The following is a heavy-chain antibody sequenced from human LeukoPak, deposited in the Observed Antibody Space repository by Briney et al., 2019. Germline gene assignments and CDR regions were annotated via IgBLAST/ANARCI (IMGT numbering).Heavy chain of an antibody. CDR3: ARGIAAAPYYFDY. D-gene: IGHD6-13*01. CDR2: INPSCRSA. CDR1: GYSFTSYY. V-gene: IGHV1-46*01. Sequence: ASVKVSCKSSGYSFTSYYMHWFRQSPGQGLEWMVIINPSCRSACYAHTVLGRVTITIYTSTSTVYMELSSLRSEDTAVYYCARGIAAAPYYFDYWGKGTLVTVSS. J-gene: IGHJ4*02.